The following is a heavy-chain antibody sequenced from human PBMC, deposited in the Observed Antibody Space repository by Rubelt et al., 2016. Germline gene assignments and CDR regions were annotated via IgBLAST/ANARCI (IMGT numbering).Heavy chain of an antibody. CDR3: ARLSGYCSGGSCWADY. V-gene: IGHV4-39*01. CDR1: GGSISSSSYY. J-gene: IGHJ4*02. D-gene: IGHD2-15*01. Sequence: QLQLQESGPGLVKPSETLSLTCTVSGGSISSSSYYWGWIRQPPGKGLEWIGSIYYSGSTYYNPSLKSRVTISVDTSKNQFSLKLSSVTAADMAVYYCARLSGYCSGGSCWADYWGQGTLVTVSS. CDR2: IYYSGST.